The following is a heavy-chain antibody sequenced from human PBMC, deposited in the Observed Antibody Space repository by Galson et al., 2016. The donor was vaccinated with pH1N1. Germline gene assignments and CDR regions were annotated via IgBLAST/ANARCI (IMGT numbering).Heavy chain of an antibody. J-gene: IGHJ4*02. Sequence: SLRLSCAASGFTFSTFAMHWVRQAPGEGLEWVAVISSSGDNRFYADSVKGRFTISRDSSKNTLYLQMNNLRREDTAVYYCARVRSSGYNYAQQFVDWGQGTRVTVSS. CDR1: GFTFSTFA. V-gene: IGHV3-30-3*01. CDR2: ISSSGDNR. CDR3: ARVRSSGYNYAQQFVD. D-gene: IGHD3-22*01.